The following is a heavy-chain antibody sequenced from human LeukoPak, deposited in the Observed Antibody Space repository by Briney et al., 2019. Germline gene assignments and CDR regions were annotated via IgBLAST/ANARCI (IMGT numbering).Heavy chain of an antibody. CDR3: AKDISAFWSGRGGPYYFDY. J-gene: IGHJ4*02. CDR2: ISWNSGSI. V-gene: IGHV3-9*01. Sequence: GGSLRLSCAASGFTFDDYAMHWVRQAPGKGLEWVSGISWNSGSIGYADSVKGRFTISRDSAKNSLYLQMNSLRAEDTALYYCAKDISAFWSGRGGPYYFDYWGQGTLVTVSS. CDR1: GFTFDDYA. D-gene: IGHD3-3*01.